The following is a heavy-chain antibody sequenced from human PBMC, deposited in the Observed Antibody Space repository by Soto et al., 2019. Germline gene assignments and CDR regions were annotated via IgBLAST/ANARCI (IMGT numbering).Heavy chain of an antibody. CDR1: GVSISRYSY. V-gene: IGHV4-59*01. Sequence: SETLSLTCIVSGVSISRYSYYSWIRQPPGKGLEWIAYIYYTGSTNYNPSLKSRVTMSVDTSKKQFSLKLSSVTAADTAVYYCVRGLITVSLYSGASYYFDSCGQGTHVTVSS. D-gene: IGHD3-22*01. J-gene: IGHJ4*02. CDR2: IYYTGST. CDR3: VRGLITVSLYSGASYYFDS.